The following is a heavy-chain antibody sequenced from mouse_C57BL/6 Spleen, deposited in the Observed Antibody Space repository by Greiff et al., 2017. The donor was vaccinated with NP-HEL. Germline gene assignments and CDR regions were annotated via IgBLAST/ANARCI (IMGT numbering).Heavy chain of an antibody. Sequence: QVQLQQSGPELVKPGASVKISCKASGYAFSSSWMNWVKQRPGKGLEWIGRIYPGDGDTNYNGKFKGKATLTADKSSSTAYMQLSSLTSEDSAVYFCAREDGYDWYAMDYWGQGASVTVSS. CDR2: IYPGDGDT. V-gene: IGHV1-82*01. CDR3: AREDGYDWYAMDY. J-gene: IGHJ4*01. D-gene: IGHD2-2*01. CDR1: GYAFSSSW.